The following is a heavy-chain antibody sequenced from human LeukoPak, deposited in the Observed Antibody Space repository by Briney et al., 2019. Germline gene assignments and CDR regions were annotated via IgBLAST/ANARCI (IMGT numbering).Heavy chain of an antibody. V-gene: IGHV4-4*07. D-gene: IGHD6-25*01. CDR1: GGSISSYY. Sequence: SETLSLTCTVSGGSISSYYWSWIRQPAGRGLEWIGRIYTSGSTNYNPSLKSRVTMSVDTSKNQFSLKLSSVTAADTAVYYCARVRARGSAPDYWGQGTLVTVSS. CDR3: ARVRARGSAPDY. CDR2: IYTSGST. J-gene: IGHJ4*02.